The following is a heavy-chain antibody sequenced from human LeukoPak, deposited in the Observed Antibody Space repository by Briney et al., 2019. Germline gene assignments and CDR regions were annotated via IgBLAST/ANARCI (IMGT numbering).Heavy chain of an antibody. CDR3: ARDHKKGRPGDWFDP. Sequence: ASVKVSCEASGYTFTSYYMHWVRQAPGQGLEWMGIINPSGGSTSYAQKFQGRVTMTRDTSTSTVYMELSSLRSEDTDVYYCARDHKKGRPGDWFDPWGQGTLVTVSS. J-gene: IGHJ5*02. V-gene: IGHV1-46*01. D-gene: IGHD3-10*01. CDR1: GYTFTSYY. CDR2: INPSGGST.